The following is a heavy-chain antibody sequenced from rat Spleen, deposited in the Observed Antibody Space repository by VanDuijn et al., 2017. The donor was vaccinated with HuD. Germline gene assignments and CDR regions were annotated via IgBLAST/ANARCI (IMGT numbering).Heavy chain of an antibody. D-gene: IGHD4-3*01. CDR3: ARVEFGVRWGYFDY. V-gene: IGHV5-17*01. J-gene: IGHJ2*01. CDR1: GFTFRDYA. CDR2: ILYDTTNT. Sequence: EVQLVESGGGFVQPGRSLKFSCVASGFTFRDYAMAWVRQAPEKGLEWVATILYDTTNTYYRDSVRGRFTISRDNAKNTQYLQMDSLRSEDTATFYCARVEFGVRWGYFDYWGQGVMVTVSS.